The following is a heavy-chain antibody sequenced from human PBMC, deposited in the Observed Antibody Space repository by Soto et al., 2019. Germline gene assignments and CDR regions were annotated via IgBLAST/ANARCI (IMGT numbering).Heavy chain of an antibody. D-gene: IGHD3-16*01. V-gene: IGHV1-69*01. CDR3: ARLRRDWGDAFDL. Sequence: QVQLVQSGADVKKPGSSVKVSCKTSGGSFGSSAISWVRQAPAQGLEWMGEIIPVFDKANYAQNFQDRLTITADESTGTVFMQLSSLRSDDTAVYLCARLRRDWGDAFDLWGQGTVVTVSS. CDR2: IIPVFDKA. CDR1: GGSFGSSA. J-gene: IGHJ3*01.